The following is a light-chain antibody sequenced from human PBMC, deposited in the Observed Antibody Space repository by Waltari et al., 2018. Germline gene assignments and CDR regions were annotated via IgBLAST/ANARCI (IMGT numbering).Light chain of an antibody. J-gene: IGLJ3*02. CDR3: GTWDSSLSAWV. V-gene: IGLV1-51*01. CDR1: SSNIGNNY. CDR2: DNN. Sequence: PGQKVTISCSGSSSNIGNNYVSWYQQLPGTAPKLLIYDNNKRPSGIPDRFSGSKSGTSATLGITGLQTGDEADYYCGTWDSSLSAWVFGGGTKLTVL.